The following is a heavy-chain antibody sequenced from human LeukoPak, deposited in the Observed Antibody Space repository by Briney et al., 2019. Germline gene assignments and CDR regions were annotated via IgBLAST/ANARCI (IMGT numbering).Heavy chain of an antibody. Sequence: ASVKVSCKASGGTFSSYAISWVRQAPGQGLDWMGGIIPIFGTANYAQKFRGRVTITADKSTRTAYMELSSLRSEDTAVYYCARVSGYDWESFYDYWGQGTLVTVSS. CDR2: IIPIFGTA. CDR3: ARVSGYDWESFYDY. V-gene: IGHV1-69*06. CDR1: GGTFSSYA. D-gene: IGHD5-12*01. J-gene: IGHJ4*02.